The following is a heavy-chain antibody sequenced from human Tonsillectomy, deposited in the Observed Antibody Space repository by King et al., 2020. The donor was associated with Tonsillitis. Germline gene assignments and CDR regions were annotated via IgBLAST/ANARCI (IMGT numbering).Heavy chain of an antibody. CDR1: GFTFSSYA. CDR2: ISGSGGTT. D-gene: IGHD3-9*01. CDR3: AKEDHDILTGYYSGWDY. V-gene: IGHV3-23*04. J-gene: IGHJ4*02. Sequence: VQLVESGGGLVQPGGSLRLSCASSGFTFSSYAMSWVRQAPGKGLEWVSTISGSGGTTYYADSVKGRFTISRDNSKNTLYLQMNSLRAEDTAVYYGAKEDHDILTGYYSGWDYWGQGTLVTVSS.